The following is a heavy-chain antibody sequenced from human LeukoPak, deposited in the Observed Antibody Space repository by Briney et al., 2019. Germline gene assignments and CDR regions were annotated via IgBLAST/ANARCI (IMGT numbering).Heavy chain of an antibody. CDR3: ARETGHDFWSGYYHNWFDP. J-gene: IGHJ5*02. CDR1: GFTFSNHW. Sequence: GGSLRLSCAASGFTFSNHWMHWVRQAPGKGLEWVANIKGDESEKYYVDSVKGRFSISRDNAKNSLYLQMNSLRAEDTAVYYCARETGHDFWSGYYHNWFDPWGQGTLVTVSS. D-gene: IGHD3-3*01. V-gene: IGHV3-7*03. CDR2: IKGDESEK.